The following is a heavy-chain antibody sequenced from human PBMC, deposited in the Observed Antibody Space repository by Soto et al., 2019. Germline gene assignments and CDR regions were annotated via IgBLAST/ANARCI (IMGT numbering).Heavy chain of an antibody. Sequence: GGSLRLSCAASGFTFSNAWMSWVRQAPGKGLEWVGRIKSKTDGGTTDYAAPVKGRFTISRDDSKNTLYLQMNSLKTEDTAVYYCTTDFGFGFTKSVAPAGRKNGDYYYYMDVWGKGTTVTVSS. V-gene: IGHV3-15*01. CDR2: IKSKTDGGTT. CDR3: TTDFGFGFTKSVAPAGRKNGDYYYYMDV. D-gene: IGHD6-19*01. J-gene: IGHJ6*03. CDR1: GFTFSNAW.